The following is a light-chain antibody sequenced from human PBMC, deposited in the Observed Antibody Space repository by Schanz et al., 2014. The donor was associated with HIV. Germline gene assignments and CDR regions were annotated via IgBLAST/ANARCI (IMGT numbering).Light chain of an antibody. Sequence: QSALTQPRSVSGSPGQSVTISCTGTSSDVGGYNYVSWYQEHPGKAPKLMIYDVSKRPSGVPDRFSGSKSGNTASLTISGLQAEDEADYYCCSFTSSNTLLFGGGTKLTVL. CDR3: CSFTSSNTLL. V-gene: IGLV2-11*01. J-gene: IGLJ2*01. CDR2: DVS. CDR1: SSDVGGYNY.